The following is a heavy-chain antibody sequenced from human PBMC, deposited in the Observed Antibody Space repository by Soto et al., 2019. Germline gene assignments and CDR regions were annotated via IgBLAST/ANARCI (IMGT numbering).Heavy chain of an antibody. CDR3: ARNGLDSSGYYFPYFDY. Sequence: PGGSLRLSCAASGFTFSSYWMHWVRQAPGKGLVWVSGINSDGSNKSYADSVKGRFTISRDNSKNTLYLQMNSLRAEDTAVYYCARNGLDSSGYYFPYFDYWGQGTLVTVSS. J-gene: IGHJ4*02. CDR1: GFTFSSYW. V-gene: IGHV3-74*01. D-gene: IGHD3-22*01. CDR2: INSDGSNK.